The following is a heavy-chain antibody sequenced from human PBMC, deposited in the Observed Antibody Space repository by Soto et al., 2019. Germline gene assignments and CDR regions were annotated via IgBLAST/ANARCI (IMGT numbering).Heavy chain of an antibody. J-gene: IGHJ4*02. Sequence: SGGSLRLSCAASGFTSSSYSMNWVRQAPGKGLEWVSSISSSSSYIYYADSVKGRYTISRDNAKNSLYLQMNSLRAEDTAVYYYARASCSGGSCYDPYFDYWGQGTLVTVSS. CDR1: GFTSSSYS. D-gene: IGHD2-15*01. CDR2: ISSSSSYI. CDR3: ARASCSGGSCYDPYFDY. V-gene: IGHV3-21*01.